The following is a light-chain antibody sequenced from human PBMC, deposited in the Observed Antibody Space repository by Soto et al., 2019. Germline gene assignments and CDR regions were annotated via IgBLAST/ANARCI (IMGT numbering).Light chain of an antibody. J-gene: IGKJ2*01. CDR2: AAY. V-gene: IGKV1-39*01. Sequence: DLQMTQSPTSLSASARDRVTITCRASQSISSYLNGYQQKAGRAPKLLIYAAYRLQSGVPSRFSGSGFGRNFSLTITSLQPEDFATYYCQQSYHTPYTFGQGTNLEIK. CDR1: QSISSY. CDR3: QQSYHTPYT.